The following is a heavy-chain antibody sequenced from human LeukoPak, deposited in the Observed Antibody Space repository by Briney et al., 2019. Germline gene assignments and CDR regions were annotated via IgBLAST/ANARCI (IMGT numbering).Heavy chain of an antibody. V-gene: IGHV1-69*04. CDR1: GGTFSSYA. J-gene: IGHJ4*02. CDR3: AAPRYYYDSSGYPSHFDY. Sequence: WASVKVSCKASGGTFSSYAISWVRQAPGQGLEWMGRIIPILGIANYAQKVQGRVTITADKSTSTAYMELSSLRSEDTAVYYCAAPRYYYDSSGYPSHFDYWGQGTLVTVSS. CDR2: IIPILGIA. D-gene: IGHD3-22*01.